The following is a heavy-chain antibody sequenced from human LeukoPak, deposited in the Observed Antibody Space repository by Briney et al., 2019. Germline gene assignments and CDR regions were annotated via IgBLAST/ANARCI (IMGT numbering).Heavy chain of an antibody. D-gene: IGHD3-22*01. Sequence: GGSLRLSCAASGFTFSSYGMSWVRQAPGKGLEWVSAISGSGGSTYYADSVKGRFTISRDNSKNTLYLQMNSLRAEDTAIYYCAKYSHDSSGSYDYWGQGTLVTVSS. CDR3: AKYSHDSSGSYDY. CDR2: ISGSGGST. V-gene: IGHV3-23*01. J-gene: IGHJ4*02. CDR1: GFTFSSYG.